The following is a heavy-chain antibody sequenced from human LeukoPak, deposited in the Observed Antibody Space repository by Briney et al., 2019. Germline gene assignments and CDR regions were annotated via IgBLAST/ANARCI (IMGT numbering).Heavy chain of an antibody. J-gene: IGHJ6*02. CDR1: GFTFSSYW. V-gene: IGHV3-74*01. CDR3: ARETHYYGMDV. CDR2: INSDGSST. Sequence: GGSLRLSCAASGFTFSSYWMHWVRQAPGKGLVWVSRINSDGSSTSYADSVKGRFTISRDNAKNTLYLQMNSLRAEDTAVYYCARETHYYGMDVWGQGTTVTVSS.